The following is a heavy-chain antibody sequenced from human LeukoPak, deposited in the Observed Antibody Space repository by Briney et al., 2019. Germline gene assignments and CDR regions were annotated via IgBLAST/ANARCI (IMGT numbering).Heavy chain of an antibody. CDR2: FHTDGNI. V-gene: IGHV3-53*01. J-gene: IGHJ4*02. CDR3: AKGRGGD. Sequence: GGSLRLSCAASGFSVRSDHMNWVRQAPGKGLEWVSLFHTDGNIYYADSVEGRFTISRDDSKNAVYLQMNSLRAEDTAVYYCAKGRGGDWGQGTLVTVSS. CDR1: GFSVRSDH. D-gene: IGHD3-10*01.